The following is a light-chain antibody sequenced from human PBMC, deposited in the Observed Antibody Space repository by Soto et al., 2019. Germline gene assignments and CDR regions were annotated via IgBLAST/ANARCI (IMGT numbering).Light chain of an antibody. CDR3: ETWGTGIWV. CDR1: SGHSSYA. J-gene: IGLJ3*02. Sequence: QSVLTQSPSASASLGASVKLTCTLSSGHSSYAIAWHQQQPDKGPRYLMKLNSDGSHTKGDGIPHRFSGSSSGAERYLTISSLQSEDEADYYCETWGTGIWVFGGGTKLTV. V-gene: IGLV4-69*01. CDR2: LNSDGSH.